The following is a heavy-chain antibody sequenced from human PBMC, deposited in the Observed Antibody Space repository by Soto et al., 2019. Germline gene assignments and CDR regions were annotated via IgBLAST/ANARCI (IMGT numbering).Heavy chain of an antibody. CDR2: VYHTGST. J-gene: IGHJ2*01. Sequence: QVQLQESGPGLVKPSGTLSLTCAVSGDSISSSNWWSWVRQPPGKGLEWIGEVYHTGSTNYNPSLKSRVTISMDKSKNHFSLKLSSVTAADTAVYYCARLIGSAGYFDLWGRGTLVTVPS. V-gene: IGHV4-4*02. CDR3: ARLIGSAGYFDL. D-gene: IGHD6-13*01. CDR1: GDSISSSNW.